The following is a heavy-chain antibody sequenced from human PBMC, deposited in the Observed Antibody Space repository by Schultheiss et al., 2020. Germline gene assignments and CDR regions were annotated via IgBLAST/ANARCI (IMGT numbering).Heavy chain of an antibody. J-gene: IGHJ3*02. V-gene: IGHV3-23*01. Sequence: GGSLRLSCAASGFTFSSYAMSWVRQAPGKGLEWVSAISGSGGSTYYADSVKGRFTISRDNSKNTLYLQMNSLRAEDTAVYYCARDPRYCSGGSCYSWDGAFDIWGQGTMVTVSS. CDR1: GFTFSSYA. D-gene: IGHD2-15*01. CDR2: ISGSGGST. CDR3: ARDPRYCSGGSCYSWDGAFDI.